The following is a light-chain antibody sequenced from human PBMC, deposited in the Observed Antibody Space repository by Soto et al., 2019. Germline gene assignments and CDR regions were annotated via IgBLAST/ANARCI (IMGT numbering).Light chain of an antibody. J-gene: IGKJ5*01. Sequence: VIWMTQSPSLLSASTGDRVTISCRTSQGISSYLAWYQQKPGKAPELLIYAASTLQSGVPSRFSGSGSGTDFTLTISCLQSEDFATYYCQQLFDSPITFGQGTRPEI. CDR2: AAS. CDR1: QGISSY. CDR3: QQLFDSPIT. V-gene: IGKV1D-8*01.